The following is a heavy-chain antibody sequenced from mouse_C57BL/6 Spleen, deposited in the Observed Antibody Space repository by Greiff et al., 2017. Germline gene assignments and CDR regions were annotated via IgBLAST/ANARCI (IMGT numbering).Heavy chain of an antibody. Sequence: EVKLVESGGGLVQPGGSLSLSCAASGFTFTDYYMSWVRQPPGKALEGLGFIRNKANGYTTEYSESVKGRLTISRDNSQSILYLQMNALRAEDSATYYCARYGSSYDYAMDYWGQGTSVTVSS. CDR3: ARYGSSYDYAMDY. D-gene: IGHD1-1*01. J-gene: IGHJ4*01. V-gene: IGHV7-3*01. CDR1: GFTFTDYY. CDR2: IRNKANGYTT.